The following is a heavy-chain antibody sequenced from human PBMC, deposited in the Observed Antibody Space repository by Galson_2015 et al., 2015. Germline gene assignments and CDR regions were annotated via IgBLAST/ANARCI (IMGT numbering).Heavy chain of an antibody. CDR1: GFTFSSYW. J-gene: IGHJ4*02. CDR3: ARDFPSVLRFLEWPPFDY. V-gene: IGHV3-7*01. CDR2: IKQDGSEK. D-gene: IGHD3-3*01. Sequence: SLRLSCAASGFTFSSYWMSWVRQAPGKGLEWVANIKQDGSEKYYVDSVKGRFTISRDNAKNSLYLQMNSLRAEDTAVYYCARDFPSVLRFLEWPPFDYWGQGTLVTVSS.